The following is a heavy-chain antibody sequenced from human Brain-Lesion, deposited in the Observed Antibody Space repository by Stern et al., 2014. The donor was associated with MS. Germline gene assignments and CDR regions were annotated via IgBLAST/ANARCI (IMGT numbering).Heavy chain of an antibody. CDR3: ATLSPGAGGNYYRHFDY. V-gene: IGHV1-24*01. Sequence: VQLVESGAEVKKPGASVKVSCKVSGYTLTELSMHWVRQAPRKGLEWMGGFDPEDGETIYAQKFQGRVTMTEDTSTTTAYMKLSILRSEDTAVYYCATLSPGAGGNYYRHFDYWGQGTLVTVSS. CDR1: GYTLTELS. D-gene: IGHD1-26*01. CDR2: FDPEDGET. J-gene: IGHJ4*02.